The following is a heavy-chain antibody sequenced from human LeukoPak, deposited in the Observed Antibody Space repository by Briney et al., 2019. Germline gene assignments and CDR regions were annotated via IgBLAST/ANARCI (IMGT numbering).Heavy chain of an antibody. J-gene: IGHJ4*02. V-gene: IGHV1-69*13. CDR3: ARGNPRSLLPYYFDY. D-gene: IGHD3-3*01. CDR1: GGTFSSYA. CDR2: LIPIFGTA. Sequence: GASVKVSCKASGGTFSSYAISWVRQAPGQGLEWMGGLIPIFGTANYAQKFQGRVTITADESTSTAYMELSSLRSEDTAVYYCARGNPRSLLPYYFDYWGQGTLVTVSS.